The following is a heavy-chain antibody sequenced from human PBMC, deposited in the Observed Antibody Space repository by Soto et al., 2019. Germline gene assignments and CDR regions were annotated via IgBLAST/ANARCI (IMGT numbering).Heavy chain of an antibody. Sequence: GGSLRLSCAASGFTFSSYAMHWVRQAPGKGLEWVAVISYDGSNKYYADSVTGRFTISRDNSKNTLYLQMNSLRAEDTAVYYCARGRIAAAGYFDYWGQGTLVTVSS. V-gene: IGHV3-30-3*01. D-gene: IGHD6-13*01. J-gene: IGHJ4*02. CDR1: GFTFSSYA. CDR2: ISYDGSNK. CDR3: ARGRIAAAGYFDY.